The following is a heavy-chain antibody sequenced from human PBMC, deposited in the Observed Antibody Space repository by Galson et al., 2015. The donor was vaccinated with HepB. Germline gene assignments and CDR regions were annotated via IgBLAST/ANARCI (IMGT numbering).Heavy chain of an antibody. Sequence: SLRLSCAASGFTFSDYYMSWIRQAPGKGLEWVSYISSSSSYTNYADSVKGRFTISRDNAKNSLYLQMNSLRAEDTAVYYCASVTMVRGAHFDYWGQGTLVTVSS. J-gene: IGHJ4*02. V-gene: IGHV3-11*06. CDR1: GFTFSDYY. CDR3: ASVTMVRGAHFDY. D-gene: IGHD3-10*01. CDR2: ISSSSSYT.